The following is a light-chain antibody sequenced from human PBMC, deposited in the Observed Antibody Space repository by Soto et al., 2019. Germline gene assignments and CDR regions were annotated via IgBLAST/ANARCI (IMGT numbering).Light chain of an antibody. CDR3: QQYGSSPWT. J-gene: IGKJ1*01. V-gene: IGKV3-20*01. Sequence: EIVLTQSPGTLSFSPGERATLSCRASQTISSSFLAWYRQKPGQPPRLLIYGASSRAIGIPDRFSGSGSGADFTLTISRLEPEDFAVYYCQQYGSSPWTFGQGTKVDIK. CDR1: QTISSSF. CDR2: GAS.